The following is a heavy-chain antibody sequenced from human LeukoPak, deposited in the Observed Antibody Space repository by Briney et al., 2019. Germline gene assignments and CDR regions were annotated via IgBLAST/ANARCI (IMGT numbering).Heavy chain of an antibody. CDR3: ARVLVVPTDYYYYGMDV. J-gene: IGHJ6*02. D-gene: IGHD2-2*01. V-gene: IGHV4-31*03. CDR1: GGSISSGGYY. CDR2: LYYSGST. Sequence: SETLSLTCTVSGGSISSGGYYWSWIRQHPGKGLEWIGYLYYSGSTHYNPSLQSRVSISVDTSKNQFSLKLSSVTAADTAVYYCARVLVVPTDYYYYGMDVWGQGTMVTVSS.